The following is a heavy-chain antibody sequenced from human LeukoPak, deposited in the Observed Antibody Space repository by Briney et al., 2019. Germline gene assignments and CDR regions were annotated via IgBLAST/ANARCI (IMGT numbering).Heavy chain of an antibody. CDR1: GGSFSGYY. V-gene: IGHV4-34*01. D-gene: IGHD3-3*01. Sequence: SETLSLTCAVYGGSFSGYYWSWIRQPPGKGLEWIGEISHSGSTNYNPSLKSRVTISVDTSKNQFSLKLSSVTAADTAVYYCARNLRLESLLFDAFDIWGQGTMVTVSS. CDR2: ISHSGST. J-gene: IGHJ3*02. CDR3: ARNLRLESLLFDAFDI.